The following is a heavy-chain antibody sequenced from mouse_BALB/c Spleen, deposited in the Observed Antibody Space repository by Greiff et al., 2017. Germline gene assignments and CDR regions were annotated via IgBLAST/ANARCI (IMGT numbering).Heavy chain of an antibody. CDR1: GFTFSDYG. CDR3: ARDHGAYAMDY. V-gene: IGHV5-15*02. J-gene: IGHJ4*01. CDR2: ISNLAYSI. Sequence: EVKLMESGGGLVQPGGSRKLSCAASGFTFSDYGMAWVRQAPGKGPEWVAFISNLAYSIYYADTVTGRFTISRENAKNTLYLEMSSLRSEDTAMYYCARDHGAYAMDYWGQGTSVTVSS.